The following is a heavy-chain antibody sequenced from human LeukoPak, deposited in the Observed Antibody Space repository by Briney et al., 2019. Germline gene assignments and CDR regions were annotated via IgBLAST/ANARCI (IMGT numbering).Heavy chain of an antibody. D-gene: IGHD3-22*01. J-gene: IGHJ4*02. CDR2: IYYSGST. CDR3: ARVNFRAAVYDSSGPLDY. Sequence: PSETLSLTCTVSGGSISSGGYYWSWIRQHPGKGLEWIGYIYYSGSTYYNPSLKSRVTISVDTSKNQFSLKLSSVTAADTAVYYCARVNFRAAVYDSSGPLDYWGQGTLVTVSS. CDR1: GGSISSGGYY. V-gene: IGHV4-31*03.